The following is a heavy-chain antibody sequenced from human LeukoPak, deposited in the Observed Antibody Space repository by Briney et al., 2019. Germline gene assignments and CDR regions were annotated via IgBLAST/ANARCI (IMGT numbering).Heavy chain of an antibody. V-gene: IGHV1-8*02. CDR2: INPNSGNT. J-gene: IGHJ4*02. CDR3: ARGGVKSDY. Sequence: ASVKVSCKASGYTFTGYYMHWVRQAPGQGLEWMGWINPNSGNTGYAQKFQGRVTMTRNTSISTAYMELSSLRSEDTAVYYCARGGVKSDYWGQGTLVTVSS. D-gene: IGHD3-10*01. CDR1: GYTFTGYY.